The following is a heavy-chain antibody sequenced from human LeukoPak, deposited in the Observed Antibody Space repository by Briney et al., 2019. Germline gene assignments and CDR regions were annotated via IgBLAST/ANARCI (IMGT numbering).Heavy chain of an antibody. CDR1: GFTFSDYY. D-gene: IGHD6-6*01. J-gene: IGHJ4*02. Sequence: PGGSLRLSCAASGFTFSDYYMTWIRQAPGKGLEWVSYISSSGSSIYYADSVQGRFTISRDNAKNSLYLQMNSLRAEDTAVYYCAKSPYSSSAFDYWGQGTLVTVSS. V-gene: IGHV3-11*04. CDR3: AKSPYSSSAFDY. CDR2: ISSSGSSI.